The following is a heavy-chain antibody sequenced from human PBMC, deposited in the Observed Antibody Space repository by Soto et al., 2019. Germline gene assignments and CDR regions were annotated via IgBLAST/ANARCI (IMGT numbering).Heavy chain of an antibody. CDR2: INADYGNT. D-gene: IGHD5-18*01. J-gene: IGHJ6*02. CDR3: ARCIQGDYYYGMAV. V-gene: IGHV1-18*01. CDR1: GYTFYRHS. Sequence: QAQWVQSGAEVRKPGASVKVSCKASGYTFYRHSIRWVRQAPGQGLEWMGRINADYGNTQYAQKFRGRVTMTTDTSKTTVYMELTNLRADDTAVYYCARCIQGDYYYGMAVWGQGTTVTVSS.